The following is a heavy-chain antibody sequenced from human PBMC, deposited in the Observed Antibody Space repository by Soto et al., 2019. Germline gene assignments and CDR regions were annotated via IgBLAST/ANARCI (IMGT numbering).Heavy chain of an antibody. CDR1: GGSISSYY. J-gene: IGHJ4*02. CDR3: ATLYGSGSYYAEDFDS. CDR2: IYYSGST. D-gene: IGHD3-10*01. Sequence: PSETLSLTCTVSGGSISSYYWSWIRQPPGKGLEWIGYIYYSGSTNYNPSLKRRVTISVDTSKSQISLKLSSVTAADTAVYYCATLYGSGSYYAEDFDSWGQGALVTVSS. V-gene: IGHV4-59*08.